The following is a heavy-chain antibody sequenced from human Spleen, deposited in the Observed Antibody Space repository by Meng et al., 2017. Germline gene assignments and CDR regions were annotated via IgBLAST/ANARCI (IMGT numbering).Heavy chain of an antibody. CDR2: ISGSGGST. V-gene: IGHV3-23*01. CDR1: GFTFSSYS. CDR3: ARDQLDYDIQWHYAMDV. Sequence: GESLKISCAASGFTFSSYSMNWVRQAPGKGLEWVSAISGSGGSTYYADSVKGRFTISRDNSKNTLYLQMNSLRDEDTAVYYCARDQLDYDIQWHYAMDVWGQGTTVTVSS. D-gene: IGHD3-9*01. J-gene: IGHJ6*02.